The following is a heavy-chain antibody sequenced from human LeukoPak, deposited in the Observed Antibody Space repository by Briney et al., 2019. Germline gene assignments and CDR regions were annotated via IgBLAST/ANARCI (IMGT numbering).Heavy chain of an antibody. CDR3: ARVGGSGSYYYAMDV. CDR1: AVSISSYY. J-gene: IGHJ6*02. V-gene: IGHV4-59*01. CDR2: IYYSGST. D-gene: IGHD3-10*01. Sequence: SETLSLTCTVSAVSISSYYWSWIPQPPGKGLEWIGYIYYSGSTNYIPSLKSRVTISVDTSKNQFSLKLSSVTAADTAVYYCARVGGSGSYYYAMDVWGQGTTVTVSS.